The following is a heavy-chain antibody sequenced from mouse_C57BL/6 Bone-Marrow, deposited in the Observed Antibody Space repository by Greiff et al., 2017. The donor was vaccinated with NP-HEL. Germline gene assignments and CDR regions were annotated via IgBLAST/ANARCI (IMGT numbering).Heavy chain of an antibody. CDR3: ARDGLAY. J-gene: IGHJ3*01. Sequence: EVKLVESGGGLVKPGGSLKLSCAASGFTFSSYAMSWVRQTPEKRLEWVATISDGGSYTYYPDNVKGRFTISRDNAKNNLYLQMSHLKSEDTAMYYCARDGLAYWGQGTLVTVSA. CDR2: ISDGGSYT. CDR1: GFTFSSYA. V-gene: IGHV5-4*01.